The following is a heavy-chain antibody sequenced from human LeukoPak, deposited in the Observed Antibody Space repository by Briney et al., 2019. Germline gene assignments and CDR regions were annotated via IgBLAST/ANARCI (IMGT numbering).Heavy chain of an antibody. CDR3: AGGQGAIMVRGVIMGLGYYYYMGV. D-gene: IGHD3-10*01. CDR2: IIPIFGTA. CDR1: GGTFSSYA. V-gene: IGHV1-69*05. Sequence: SVKVSCKASGGTFSSYAISWVRQAPGQGLEWMGGIIPIFGTANYAQKFQGRVTITTDESTSTAYMELSSLRSEDTAVYYCAGGQGAIMVRGVIMGLGYYYYMGVWGKGTTVTVSS. J-gene: IGHJ6*03.